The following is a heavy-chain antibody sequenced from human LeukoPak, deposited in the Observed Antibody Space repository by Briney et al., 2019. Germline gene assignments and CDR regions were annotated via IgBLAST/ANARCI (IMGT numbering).Heavy chain of an antibody. CDR2: IIPIFGTA. CDR1: GGTFSSYA. CDR3: AKGGGWLYYFDY. V-gene: IGHV1-69*13. D-gene: IGHD6-19*01. J-gene: IGHJ4*02. Sequence: SVKVSCKASGGTFSSYAISWVRQAPGQGLEWMGGIIPIFGTANYAQKFQGRVTITADESTSTAYMELSSLRAEDTAVYYCAKGGGWLYYFDYWGQGTLVTVSS.